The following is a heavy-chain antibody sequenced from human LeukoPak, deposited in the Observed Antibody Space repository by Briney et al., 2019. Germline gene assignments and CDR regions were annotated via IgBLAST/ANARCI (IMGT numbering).Heavy chain of an antibody. Sequence: SETLSLTCTVSGGSISSSSYYWGWIRQPPGKGLEWIGSIYYSGSTYYNPSLKSRVTISVDTSKNQFSLNLSSVTAADTAVYYCARLGQLAFDYWGQGTLVTVSS. CDR2: IYYSGST. J-gene: IGHJ4*02. V-gene: IGHV4-39*07. CDR1: GGSISSSSYY. D-gene: IGHD6-13*01. CDR3: ARLGQLAFDY.